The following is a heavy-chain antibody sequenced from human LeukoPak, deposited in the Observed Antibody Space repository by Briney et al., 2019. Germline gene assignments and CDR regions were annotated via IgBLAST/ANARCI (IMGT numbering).Heavy chain of an antibody. D-gene: IGHD5-18*01. CDR1: GFTFSSYD. CDR3: AGGGYSYGPNDAFDI. V-gene: IGHV3-13*01. CDR2: IGTAGDT. J-gene: IGHJ3*02. Sequence: GGSLRLSCAASGFTFSSYDMHWVRHATGKGLEWVSAIGTAGDTYYPGSVKGRFTISRENAKNSLYLQMNSLRAGDTAVYYCAGGGYSYGPNDAFDIWGQGTMVAVSS.